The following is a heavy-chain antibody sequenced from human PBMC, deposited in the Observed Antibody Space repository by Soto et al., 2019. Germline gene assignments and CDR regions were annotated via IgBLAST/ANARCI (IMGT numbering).Heavy chain of an antibody. CDR2: IYYSGST. V-gene: IGHV4-59*08. Sequence: PSETLSLTCAVSGASISSYYWSWIRQPPGKGLEWIGKIYYSGSTFYNPSLKSRVTISVDTSKNQFSLNLTSVTAADTAVYYCARTNGGNFDYWGQGTLVTVSS. J-gene: IGHJ4*02. D-gene: IGHD2-15*01. CDR1: GASISSYY. CDR3: ARTNGGNFDY.